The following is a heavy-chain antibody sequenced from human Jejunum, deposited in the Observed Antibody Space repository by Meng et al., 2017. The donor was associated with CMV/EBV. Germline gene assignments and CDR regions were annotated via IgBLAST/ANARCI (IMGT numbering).Heavy chain of an antibody. CDR1: FNGYY. J-gene: IGHJ5*02. CDR2: VNPNSGDT. D-gene: IGHD2-21*01. V-gene: IGHV1-2*02. Sequence: FNGYYMHWVRQAPGQGLEWMGWVNPNSGDTDYAQNFQGRVTMTRDSSISTAYMELSGLRSDDTAVYYCARDGVLCGDTSCRGFYSWGQGTLVTVSS. CDR3: ARDGVLCGDTSCRGFYS.